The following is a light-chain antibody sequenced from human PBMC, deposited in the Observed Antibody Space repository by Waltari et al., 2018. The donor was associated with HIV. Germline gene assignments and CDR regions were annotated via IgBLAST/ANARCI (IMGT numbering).Light chain of an antibody. V-gene: IGKV3-20*01. CDR3: QQYGLSPIT. Sequence: EIVLTQSPGTLSLSPGERGTLSCRASESVTTSHLAWYQQKPGQAPRLLNYRVSNRATGIPDRFSGSGSGADFTLTISRLEPEDVAVYYCQQYGLSPITFGQGTRLEIK. CDR1: ESVTTSH. J-gene: IGKJ5*01. CDR2: RVS.